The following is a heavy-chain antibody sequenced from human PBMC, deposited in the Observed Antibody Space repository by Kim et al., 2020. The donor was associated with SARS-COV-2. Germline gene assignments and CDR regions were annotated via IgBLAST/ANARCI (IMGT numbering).Heavy chain of an antibody. Sequence: GESLKISCKGSGYSFTSYWIGWVRQMPGKGLEWMGIIYPGDSDTRYSPSFQGQVTISADKSISTAYLQWSSLKASDTAMYYCARRGRRRDGYTGFDYWGQGTLVTVSS. J-gene: IGHJ4*02. CDR2: IYPGDSDT. CDR3: ARRGRRRDGYTGFDY. D-gene: IGHD5-12*01. CDR1: GYSFTSYW. V-gene: IGHV5-51*01.